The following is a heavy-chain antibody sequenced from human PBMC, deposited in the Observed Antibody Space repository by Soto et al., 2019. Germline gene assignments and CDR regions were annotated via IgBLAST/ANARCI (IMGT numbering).Heavy chain of an antibody. Sequence: ASVKVSCKASGGTFSSYTISWVRQAPGQGLEWMGWISTYTGNTDYAQKLQGRLTMTTDTSTTTAYMELRSLRSDDTAVYYCAKGAPSSGSSYDFWSGYQYYYYGMDVWGQGTTVTVSS. D-gene: IGHD3-3*01. CDR3: AKGAPSSGSSYDFWSGYQYYYYGMDV. CDR2: ISTYTGNT. CDR1: GGTFSSYT. J-gene: IGHJ6*02. V-gene: IGHV1-18*01.